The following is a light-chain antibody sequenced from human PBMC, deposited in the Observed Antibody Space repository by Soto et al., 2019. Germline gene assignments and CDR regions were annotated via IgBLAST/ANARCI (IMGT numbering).Light chain of an antibody. CDR3: QRYGTSPPT. CDR1: QSVSSNF. J-gene: IGKJ1*01. Sequence: EIVLTQSPGTLSFSPGERATLSCRASQSVSSNFLAWYQQKPGQAPRLLIYGASTRATGFPDRFSGSGSGTDFTLTISSLEPEDFAVYFCQRYGTSPPTFGQGTKVDIK. V-gene: IGKV3-20*01. CDR2: GAS.